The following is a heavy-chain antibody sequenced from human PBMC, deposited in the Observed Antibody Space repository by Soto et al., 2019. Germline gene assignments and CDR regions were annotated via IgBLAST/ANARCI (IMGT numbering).Heavy chain of an antibody. J-gene: IGHJ6*02. CDR3: ARGDSTDCSNGVCSFFYNHDMDV. V-gene: IGHV1-2*04. CDR2: INPKSGGT. D-gene: IGHD2-8*01. Sequence: ASAKVSCKASGYSFTDYHIHWVRQAPGQGLEWLGRINPKSGGTSTAQKFQGWVTMTTDTSISTASMELTRLTSDDTAIYYCARGDSTDCSNGVCSFFYNHDMDVWGQGTTVTVSS. CDR1: GYSFTDYH.